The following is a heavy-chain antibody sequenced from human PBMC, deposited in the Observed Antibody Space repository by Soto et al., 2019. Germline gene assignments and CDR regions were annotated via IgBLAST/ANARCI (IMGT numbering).Heavy chain of an antibody. J-gene: IGHJ1*01. CDR3: ASLYCSSTSCYLFGAEYFQH. D-gene: IGHD2-2*01. CDR1: GGSISSGGYY. CDR2: IYYSGST. V-gene: IGHV4-31*03. Sequence: QVQLQESGPGLVKPSQTLSLTCTVSGGSISSGGYYWSWIRQHPGKGLEWIGYIYYSGSTYYNPSLKSRVTISVATSKNQFSLKLSSVTAADTAVYYCASLYCSSTSCYLFGAEYFQHWGQGTLVTVSS.